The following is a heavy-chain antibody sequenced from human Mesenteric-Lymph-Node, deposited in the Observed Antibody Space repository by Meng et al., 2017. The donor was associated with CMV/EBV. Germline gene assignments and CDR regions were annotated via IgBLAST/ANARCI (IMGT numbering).Heavy chain of an antibody. D-gene: IGHD3-22*01. V-gene: IGHV3-33*06. J-gene: IGHJ4*02. Sequence: GESLKISCAASGFTFSSYGMHWVRQAPGKGLEWVAVIWYDGTNKYYADSVKGRLAISRDNSKNTLYLQMNSLRAEDTAVYYCAKDRSDYYETFDYWGQGTLVTVSS. CDR1: GFTFSSYG. CDR3: AKDRSDYYETFDY. CDR2: IWYDGTNK.